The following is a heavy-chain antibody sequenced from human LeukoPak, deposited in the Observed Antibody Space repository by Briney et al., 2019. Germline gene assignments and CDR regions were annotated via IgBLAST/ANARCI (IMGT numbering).Heavy chain of an antibody. Sequence: SGTLSLTCAVSGASISSTNWWTWVRQPPGKGLEWIGEIYHSGSTIYNSSLKSRITISVDKSKNQFSLKLSSVTAADTAVYYCATQGWLQSEYYFDYWGQGTLVTVSS. D-gene: IGHD5-24*01. V-gene: IGHV4-4*02. CDR2: IYHSGST. J-gene: IGHJ4*02. CDR1: GASISSTNW. CDR3: ATQGWLQSEYYFDY.